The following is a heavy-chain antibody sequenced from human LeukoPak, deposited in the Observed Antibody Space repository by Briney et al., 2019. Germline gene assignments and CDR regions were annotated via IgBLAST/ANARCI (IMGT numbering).Heavy chain of an antibody. CDR1: RYSFTNYW. CDR2: IYPGDSST. V-gene: IGHV5-51*01. CDR3: AKRPGRHAPWVS. J-gene: IGHJ5*02. D-gene: IGHD1-1*01. Sequence: GESLKISCKDSRYSFTNYWIGWVRQMPGKGLEWMGIIYPGDSSTTYSPSFQGQVTISADKSISTAYLQWSSLKASDTAIYYCAKRPGRHAPWVSWGQGTLVTVSS.